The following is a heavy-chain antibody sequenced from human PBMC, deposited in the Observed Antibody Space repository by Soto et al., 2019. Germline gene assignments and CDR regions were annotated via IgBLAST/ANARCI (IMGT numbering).Heavy chain of an antibody. J-gene: IGHJ4*02. V-gene: IGHV1-69*13. CDR3: ARGTSGSYYSFDS. Sequence: SVKVSCKDSGGSFSKSGITWVRQAPGQGLEWMGGLSPILGTPNYARKFQGRVTITAGESTSTAYMELSSLRSEDTAVYYCARGTSGSYYSFDSWGQGTQVTVSS. CDR1: GGSFSKSG. CDR2: LSPILGTP. D-gene: IGHD3-10*01.